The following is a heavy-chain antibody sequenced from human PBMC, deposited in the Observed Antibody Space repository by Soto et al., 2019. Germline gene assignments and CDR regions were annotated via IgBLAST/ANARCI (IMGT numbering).Heavy chain of an antibody. V-gene: IGHV3-21*01. CDR2: ISSSSSYI. D-gene: IGHD1-26*01. CDR3: AREIRVGVSAFDY. CDR1: GFTFSSYS. Sequence: EVQLVESGGGLVKPGGSLRLSCAASGFTFSSYSMNWVRQAPGKGLEWVSSISSSSSYIYYADSVKGRFTISRDNAKNSLYLQMNSLRAEDTAVYYCAREIRVGVSAFDYWGQGTLVTVSS. J-gene: IGHJ4*02.